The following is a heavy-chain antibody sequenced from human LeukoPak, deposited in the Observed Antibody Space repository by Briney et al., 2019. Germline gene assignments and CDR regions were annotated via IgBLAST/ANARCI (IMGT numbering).Heavy chain of an antibody. CDR1: GFTFSTFA. V-gene: IGHV3-23*01. D-gene: IGHD5-18*01. CDR2: IFPSGGEI. Sequence: GGSLRLSCAASGFTFSTFAMIWVRQPPGKGLEWVSSIFPSGGEIHYADSVRGRFTISRDNSKSILSLQMNSLRAEDTAIYYCATYRQVLLPFEPWGQGTLVTVSS. J-gene: IGHJ5*02. CDR3: ATYRQVLLPFEP.